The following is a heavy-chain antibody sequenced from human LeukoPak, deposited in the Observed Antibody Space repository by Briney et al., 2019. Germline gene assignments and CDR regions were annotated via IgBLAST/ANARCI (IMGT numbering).Heavy chain of an antibody. V-gene: IGHV1-18*01. CDR1: GYTFTSYG. CDR2: ISAYNGNT. J-gene: IGHJ6*03. CDR3: ARDVGGSYNYYYYMDV. Sequence: ASVKVSCKASGYTFTSYGISWVRQAPGQGLEWMGWISAYNGNTNYAQKLQGRVTMTTDTSTSTAYMELSRLRSDDTAVYYCARDVGGSYNYYYYMDVWGKGTTVTVSS. D-gene: IGHD1-26*01.